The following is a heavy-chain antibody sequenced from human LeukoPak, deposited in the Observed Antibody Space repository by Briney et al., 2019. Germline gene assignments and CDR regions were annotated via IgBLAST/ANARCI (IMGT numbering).Heavy chain of an antibody. CDR1: GGSISSSTYY. J-gene: IGHJ5*02. D-gene: IGHD3-16*01. CDR2: IFYSGST. V-gene: IGHV4-39*07. CDR3: ARGGLMITFLNWFDP. Sequence: SETLSLTCTVSGGSISSSTYYWGWIRQPPGKGLEWIGSIFYSGSTYYNPSLKSRVTISVDTSKNQFSLKLTSVTAADTAVYYCARGGLMITFLNWFDPWGQGTLVTVSS.